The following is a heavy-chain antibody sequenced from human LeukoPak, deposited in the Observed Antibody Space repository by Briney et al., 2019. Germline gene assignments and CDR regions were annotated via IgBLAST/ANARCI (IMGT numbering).Heavy chain of an antibody. J-gene: IGHJ4*02. CDR1: GGSISSYY. CDR2: IHYSGST. V-gene: IGHV4-59*01. D-gene: IGHD3/OR15-3a*01. Sequence: SSETLSLTCTVSGGSISSYYWSCIRQPPGKGLEWIGYIHYSGSTNYNPSLKSRVTISVDTSKNQFSLKLSSVTAADTAVYYCARARYHTEMTYFRTVYYFDYWGQGTLVTVSS. CDR3: ARARYHTEMTYFRTVYYFDY.